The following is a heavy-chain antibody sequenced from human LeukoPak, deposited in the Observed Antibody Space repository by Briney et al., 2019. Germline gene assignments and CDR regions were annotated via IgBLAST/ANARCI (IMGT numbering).Heavy chain of an antibody. CDR1: GGTFSSYA. CDR3: ARGDYYDSSGYLDY. J-gene: IGHJ4*02. CDR2: IIPIFGTA. D-gene: IGHD3-22*01. V-gene: IGHV1-69*13. Sequence: GASVKVSCKASGGTFSSYAISWVRQAPGQGLGWMGGIIPIFGTANYAQKFQGRVTITADESTSTAYMELSSLRSEDTAVYYCARGDYYDSSGYLDYWGQGTLVTVSS.